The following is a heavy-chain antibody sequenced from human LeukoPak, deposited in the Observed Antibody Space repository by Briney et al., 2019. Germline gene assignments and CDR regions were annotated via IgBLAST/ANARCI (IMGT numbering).Heavy chain of an antibody. V-gene: IGHV1-2*02. CDR1: GYTFTGYY. J-gene: IGHJ5*02. D-gene: IGHD2-15*01. CDR3: ARAGAVVDNWFDP. Sequence: GASVKVSCKASGYTFTGYYMHWVRQAPGQGLEWMGWINPNSGGTSYAQKLQDRVTMTTDTSTTTAYMELRSLRSDDTAVYYCARAGAVVDNWFDPWGQGTLVTVSS. CDR2: INPNSGGT.